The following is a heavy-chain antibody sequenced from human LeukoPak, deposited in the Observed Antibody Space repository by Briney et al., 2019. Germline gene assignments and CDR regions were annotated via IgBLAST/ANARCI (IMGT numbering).Heavy chain of an antibody. CDR3: ARGATVVTFRL. Sequence: SETLSLTCTVSGGSISSSSYCWGWIRQPPGKGLEWIGSIYYSGSTYYNPSLKSRVTISVDTSKNQFSLKLSSVTAADTAVYYCARGATVVTFRLWGQGTLVTVSS. CDR2: IYYSGST. D-gene: IGHD4-23*01. J-gene: IGHJ4*02. CDR1: GGSISSSSYC. V-gene: IGHV4-39*07.